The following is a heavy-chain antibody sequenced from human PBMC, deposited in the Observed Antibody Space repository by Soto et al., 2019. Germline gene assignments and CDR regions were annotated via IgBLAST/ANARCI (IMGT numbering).Heavy chain of an antibody. CDR1: GGSISSGDYY. CDR3: ARGYCGGDCYSPYYYYGMDV. D-gene: IGHD2-21*02. Sequence: QVQLQESGPGLVKPSQTLSLTCTVSGGSISSGDYYWSWIRQPPGKGLEWIGYIYYSGSTYYNPALKSRVTTSVDTSKNQFSLKLSSVTAADTAVYYCARGYCGGDCYSPYYYYGMDVWGQGTTVTVSS. CDR2: IYYSGST. J-gene: IGHJ6*02. V-gene: IGHV4-30-4*01.